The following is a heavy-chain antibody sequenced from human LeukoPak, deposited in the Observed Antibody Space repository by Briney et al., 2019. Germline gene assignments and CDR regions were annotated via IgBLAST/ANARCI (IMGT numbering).Heavy chain of an antibody. Sequence: SVKVSCKASGGTFSSYAISWVRQAPGQGLEWMGGIIPIFGTANYAQKFQGRVTITADESTSTAYMKLSSLRSEDTAVYYCARGPTPETYYYGSGSYLNFDYWGQGTLVTVSS. CDR2: IIPIFGTA. CDR1: GGTFSSYA. CDR3: ARGPTPETYYYGSGSYLNFDY. J-gene: IGHJ4*02. D-gene: IGHD3-10*01. V-gene: IGHV1-69*13.